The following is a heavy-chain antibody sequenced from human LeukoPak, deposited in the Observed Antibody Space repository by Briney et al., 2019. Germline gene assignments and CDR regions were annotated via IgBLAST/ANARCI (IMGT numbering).Heavy chain of an antibody. V-gene: IGHV1-46*01. Sequence: GASVKVSCKASGYTFISYYMHWVRQAPGQGLEWMGIINPSGGSTTYAQKFQGRVTMTRDTSTSTVYMELSSLSSEDTAVYYCARDIAPAGEVYFDYWGQGTLVTVSS. CDR3: ARDIAPAGEVYFDY. D-gene: IGHD6-13*01. J-gene: IGHJ4*02. CDR1: GYTFISYY. CDR2: INPSGGST.